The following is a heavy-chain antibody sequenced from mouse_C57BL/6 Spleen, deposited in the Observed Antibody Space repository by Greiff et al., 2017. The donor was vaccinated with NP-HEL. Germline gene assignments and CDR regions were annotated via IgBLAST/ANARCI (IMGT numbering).Heavy chain of an antibody. D-gene: IGHD2-5*01. CDR3: ARFDSNYWFAY. V-gene: IGHV1-80*01. Sequence: VQLVESGAELVKPGASVKISCKASGYAFSSYWMNWVKQRPGKGLEWIGQIYPGDGDTNYNGKFKGKATLTADKSSSTAYMQLSSLTSEDSAVYFCARFDSNYWFAYWGQGTLVTVSA. CDR2: IYPGDGDT. CDR1: GYAFSSYW. J-gene: IGHJ3*01.